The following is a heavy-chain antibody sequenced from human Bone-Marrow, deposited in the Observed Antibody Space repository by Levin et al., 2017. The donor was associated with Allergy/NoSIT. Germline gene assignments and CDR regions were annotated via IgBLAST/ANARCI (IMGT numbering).Heavy chain of an antibody. CDR1: GDSISNSHW. Sequence: NPSETLSLTCAVSGDSISNSHWWTWVRQPPGKGLEWIGEIYHSGSTNYNPSLQSRVTISLDKSKNQFSLSLSSVTAADTAVYYCARDVLLYYDTSGPLWGTFDYWGQGTLVTVSS. D-gene: IGHD3-22*01. J-gene: IGHJ4*02. V-gene: IGHV4-4*02. CDR3: ARDVLLYYDTSGPLWGTFDY. CDR2: IYHSGST.